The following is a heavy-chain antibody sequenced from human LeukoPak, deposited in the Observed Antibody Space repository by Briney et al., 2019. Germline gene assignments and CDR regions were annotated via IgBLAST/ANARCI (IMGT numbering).Heavy chain of an antibody. CDR3: ASAQIAAVSRFDY. D-gene: IGHD6-6*01. CDR2: INPNSGGT. CDR1: GYTFTGYY. J-gene: IGHJ4*02. Sequence: ASVKVSCKASGYTFTGYYMHWVRQAPGQGLEWMGWINPNSGGTNYAQKFQGRVTMTRDTSISTAYMELSRLRSDDTAVYYCASAQIAAVSRFDYWGQGTLVTVSS. V-gene: IGHV1-2*02.